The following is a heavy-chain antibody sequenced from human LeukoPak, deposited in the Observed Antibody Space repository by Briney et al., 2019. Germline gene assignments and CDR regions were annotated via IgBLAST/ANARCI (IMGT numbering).Heavy chain of an antibody. CDR1: GYTFTSYY. J-gene: IGHJ4*02. CDR2: INPSGGST. Sequence: ASVKVSCKASGYTFTSYYMHWVRQAPGQGLEWMGIINPSGGSTSYAQKFQGRVTMTRDTSTSTVYMELSSLRSEDTAVYYCARDRGNWNDVRHFDYWGQGTLVTVSS. D-gene: IGHD1-20*01. V-gene: IGHV1-46*01. CDR3: ARDRGNWNDVRHFDY.